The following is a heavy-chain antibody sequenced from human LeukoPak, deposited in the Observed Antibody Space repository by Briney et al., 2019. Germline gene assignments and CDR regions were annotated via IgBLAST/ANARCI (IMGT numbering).Heavy chain of an antibody. J-gene: IGHJ4*02. Sequence: GGSLRLSCAASGFSFSGFWMHWVRQSPGKGLVWVSRIRGDGYDTNYADSVKGRFTISRDNAKNTLYQQMNSLRAEDTAVYYCASDRVLGSGSLDNWGQGTLVTVSS. V-gene: IGHV3-74*01. CDR1: GFSFSGFW. D-gene: IGHD3-10*01. CDR3: ASDRVLGSGSLDN. CDR2: IRGDGYDT.